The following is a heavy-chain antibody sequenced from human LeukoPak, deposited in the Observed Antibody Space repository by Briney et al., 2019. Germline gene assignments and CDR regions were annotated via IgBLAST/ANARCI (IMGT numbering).Heavy chain of an antibody. Sequence: EGSLRLSCAASGFTLSNYWMHWVRQAPGKGLVWVSRINSDGSRTNYADSVQGRFTISSDNAKNTLYLQMNSLRVEDTAVYYCARFSSGWSPSGFDYWGQGTLVTVSS. J-gene: IGHJ4*02. V-gene: IGHV3-74*01. D-gene: IGHD6-19*01. CDR2: INSDGSRT. CDR3: ARFSSGWSPSGFDY. CDR1: GFTLSNYW.